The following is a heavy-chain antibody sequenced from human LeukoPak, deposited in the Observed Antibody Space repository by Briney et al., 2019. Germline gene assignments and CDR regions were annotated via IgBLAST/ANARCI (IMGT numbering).Heavy chain of an antibody. D-gene: IGHD1-26*01. CDR3: ARGGNYFRFDP. V-gene: IGHV1-18*01. J-gene: IGHJ5*02. CDR2: ISAYNGNT. CDR1: GYTFTNYI. Sequence: ASVRVSCKASGYTFTNYIISWVRQAPGQGLEWMGWISAYNGNTNYAQKLQGRVTMTTDTSTATAYMELRSLRSDDTAVYYCARGGNYFRFDPWGQGTLVTVSS.